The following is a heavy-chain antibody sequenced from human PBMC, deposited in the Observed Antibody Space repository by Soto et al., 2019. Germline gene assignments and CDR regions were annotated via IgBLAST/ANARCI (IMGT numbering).Heavy chain of an antibody. CDR1: GFPFSRYS. V-gene: IGHV3-30*18. Sequence: GGSLRLSCAASGFPFSRYSMHWARQAPGKGLEWVAVMSYDGFNKYYADSVKGRFTISRDNSKDTLYLQMNSLRAEDTAVYYCAKNPREWQQLYYFDYWGQGTLVTVSS. CDR2: MSYDGFNK. D-gene: IGHD1-26*01. J-gene: IGHJ4*02. CDR3: AKNPREWQQLYYFDY.